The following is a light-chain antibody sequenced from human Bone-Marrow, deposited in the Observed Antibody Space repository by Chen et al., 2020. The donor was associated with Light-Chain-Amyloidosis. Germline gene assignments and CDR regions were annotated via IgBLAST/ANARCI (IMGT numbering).Light chain of an antibody. CDR2: EDD. CDR1: GGSVASKY. V-gene: IGLV6-57*02. CDR3: QSYDVNSWV. Sequence: NFMLTQPHSVSESPGKTVTISCSGSGGSVASKYMQWNQQRPGSPPTNVIYEDDKRASTVPDRFYGSIDRSSKSASLTISGLTTEYKADYYCQSYDVNSWVFGGGTRLTVL. J-gene: IGLJ3*02.